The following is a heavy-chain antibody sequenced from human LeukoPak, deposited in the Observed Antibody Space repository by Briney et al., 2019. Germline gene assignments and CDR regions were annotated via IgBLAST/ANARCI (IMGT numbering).Heavy chain of an antibody. CDR2: ISSSSSTI. Sequence: PGGSLRLSCAASGFTFSSYSMNWVRQAPGKGLEWVSYISSSSSTIYYADSVKGRFTISRDNSKNTLYLQMNSLRAEDTAVYYCAKHISEGSYFVFRGQGTLVTVSS. D-gene: IGHD3-10*01. V-gene: IGHV3-48*01. CDR3: AKHISEGSYFVF. J-gene: IGHJ4*02. CDR1: GFTFSSYS.